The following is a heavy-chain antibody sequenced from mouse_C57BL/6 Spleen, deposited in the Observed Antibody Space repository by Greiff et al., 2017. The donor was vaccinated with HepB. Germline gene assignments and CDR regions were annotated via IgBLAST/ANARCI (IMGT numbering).Heavy chain of an antibody. CDR1: GFSLTSYG. CDR2: IWSGGST. CDR3: ARKGNWDVRGFDY. Sequence: VQLVESGPGLVQPSQSLSITCTVSGFSLTSYGVHWVRQSPGKGLEWLGVIWSGGSTDYNAAFISRLSISKDNSKSQVFFKMNSLQADDTAIYYCARKGNWDVRGFDYWGQGTTLTVSS. V-gene: IGHV2-2*01. J-gene: IGHJ2*01. D-gene: IGHD4-1*01.